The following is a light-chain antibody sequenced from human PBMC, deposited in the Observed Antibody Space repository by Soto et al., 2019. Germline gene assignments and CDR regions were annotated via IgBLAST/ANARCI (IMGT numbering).Light chain of an antibody. CDR1: RYFGGN. J-gene: IGKJ4*01. Sequence: EIVLTQSPATLSLSPGERATLSCRASRYFGGNLAWYQLRPGQGPRLLIFDAASRATGIPDRVSGSGSGTYFTLTISRLEPEDFAVYYCQQRASWPLTFGGGTKVEIK. V-gene: IGKV3-11*01. CDR2: DAA. CDR3: QQRASWPLT.